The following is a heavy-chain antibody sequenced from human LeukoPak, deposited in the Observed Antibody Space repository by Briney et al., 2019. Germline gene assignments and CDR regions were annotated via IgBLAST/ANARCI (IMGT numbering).Heavy chain of an antibody. Sequence: GGSLRLSCAASGFTFSSYAMNWVRQAPGKGLNWVSAISGSGGSTYYADSVKGRFTISRDNSRNMLFLQMNSLRADDTAVYYCAKDLVVGALDYWGQGTLVTVSS. CDR1: GFTFSSYA. J-gene: IGHJ4*02. CDR2: ISGSGGST. V-gene: IGHV3-23*01. CDR3: AKDLVVGALDY. D-gene: IGHD1-26*01.